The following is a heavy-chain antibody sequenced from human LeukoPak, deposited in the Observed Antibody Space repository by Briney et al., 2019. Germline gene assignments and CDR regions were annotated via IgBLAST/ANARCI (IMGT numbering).Heavy chain of an antibody. Sequence: GGSLRLSCAASGFTFSSYAISWVRQAPGKGLEWVSAISGSGGSTYYADSVKGRFTISRDNSKNTLYLQMNSLRAEDTAVYYCAKDRGRSSTSPFDYWGQGTLVTVSS. CDR1: GFTFSSYA. CDR2: ISGSGGST. J-gene: IGHJ4*02. CDR3: AKDRGRSSTSPFDY. D-gene: IGHD2-2*01. V-gene: IGHV3-23*01.